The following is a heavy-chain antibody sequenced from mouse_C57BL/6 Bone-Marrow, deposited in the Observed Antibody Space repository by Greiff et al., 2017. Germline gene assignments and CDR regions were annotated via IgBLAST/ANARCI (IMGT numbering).Heavy chain of an antibody. CDR3: ARQGTLDCGSSLYYAMDN. Sequence: EVQGVESGGDLVKPGGSLKLSCAVSVFTFSTYGMSLVRQTPDKSLEWVATISSGGSYTYYPDSVKGRFTMSRDNAKNNLYLQRSSLKSEDTAMYYCARQGTLDCGSSLYYAMDNWGRGTSVTVS. J-gene: IGHJ4*01. CDR1: VFTFSTYG. D-gene: IGHD1-1*01. CDR2: ISSGGSYT. V-gene: IGHV5-6*01.